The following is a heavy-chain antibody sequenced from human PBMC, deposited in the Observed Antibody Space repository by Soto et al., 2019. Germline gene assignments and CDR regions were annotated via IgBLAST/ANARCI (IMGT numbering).Heavy chain of an antibody. Sequence: PSETLSLTCTLSGGSISSGGNYWSWIRQHPGKGLEWIGYISYSGRTYYNPSLKSRVTISVDTSKNQFSLKLSSVTAADTAVYDCARYSGRGSFGVVTDFDYWGQGTLVTVSS. D-gene: IGHD3-3*01. CDR1: GGSISSGGNY. V-gene: IGHV4-31*03. J-gene: IGHJ4*02. CDR3: ARYSGRGSFGVVTDFDY. CDR2: ISYSGRT.